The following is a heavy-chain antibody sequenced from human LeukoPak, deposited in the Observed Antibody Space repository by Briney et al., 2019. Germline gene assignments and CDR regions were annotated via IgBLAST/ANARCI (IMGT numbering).Heavy chain of an antibody. CDR1: GGSISSYY. J-gene: IGHJ4*02. CDR3: ARDHPDSSGYYYFDY. CDR2: IYTSGST. V-gene: IGHV4-4*07. Sequence: PSETLSLTCTVSGGSISSYYWSWIRQPAGKGLEWIGRIYTSGSTNYNPSLKSRVTMSVDTSKNQFSLKLSSVTAADTAVYYCARDHPDSSGYYYFDYWGQGTLVTVSS. D-gene: IGHD3-22*01.